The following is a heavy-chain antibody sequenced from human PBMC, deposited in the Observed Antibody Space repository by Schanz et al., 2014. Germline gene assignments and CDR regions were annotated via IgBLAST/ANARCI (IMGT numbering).Heavy chain of an antibody. D-gene: IGHD3-9*01. CDR1: GFTVSSNH. J-gene: IGHJ4*02. V-gene: IGHV3-66*01. CDR2: IYSGIGA. CDR3: ARDSRPNYDFLTAYYSIDY. Sequence: EVQLVESGGGLVKPGGSLRLSCAASGFTVSSNHMSWVRQAPGKGLEWVSVIYSGIGAYYADSVKDRFTVSRDNARNSLYLHMNTLGAEDTAVYYCARDSRPNYDFLTAYYSIDYWGQGTLVTVSS.